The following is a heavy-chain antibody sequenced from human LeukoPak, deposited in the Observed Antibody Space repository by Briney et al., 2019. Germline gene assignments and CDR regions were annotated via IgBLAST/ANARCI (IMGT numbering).Heavy chain of an antibody. CDR2: INHSGST. V-gene: IGHV4-34*01. CDR3: ASIPYCGGDCYSKAHHDY. CDR1: GGSISSYY. Sequence: SETLSLTCTVSGGSISSYYWSWIRQPPGKGLEWIGEINHSGSTNYNPSLKSRVTISVDTSKNQFSLKLSSVTAADTAVYYCASIPYCGGDCYSKAHHDYWGQGTLVTVSS. D-gene: IGHD2-21*02. J-gene: IGHJ4*02.